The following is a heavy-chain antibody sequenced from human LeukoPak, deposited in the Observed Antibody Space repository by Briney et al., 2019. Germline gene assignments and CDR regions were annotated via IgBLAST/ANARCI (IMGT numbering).Heavy chain of an antibody. CDR2: ISSSGSTI. CDR1: GFTFSDYY. CDR3: AREASSGYYYYYMDV. Sequence: GGSLRLSCAASGFTFSDYYMSWIRQAPGKGLEWVSYISSSGSTIYYADSVKGRFTISRDSAKNSLYLQMNSLRAEDTAVYYCAREASSGYYYYYMDVWGKGTTVTVSS. D-gene: IGHD3-22*01. J-gene: IGHJ6*03. V-gene: IGHV3-11*01.